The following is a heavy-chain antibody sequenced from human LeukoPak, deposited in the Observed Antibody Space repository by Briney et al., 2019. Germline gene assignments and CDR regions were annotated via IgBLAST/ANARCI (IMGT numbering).Heavy chain of an antibody. V-gene: IGHV1-18*01. Sequence: ASVKVSCKASGYTFTSYGISWVRQAPGQGLEWMGWISAYNGNTNYAQKLQGRVTMTTDTSTSTAYMGLRSLRSDDTAVYYCARDNYSGYDFWSGYYPPFDYWGQGTLVTVSS. J-gene: IGHJ4*02. CDR2: ISAYNGNT. D-gene: IGHD3-3*01. CDR1: GYTFTSYG. CDR3: ARDNYSGYDFWSGYYPPFDY.